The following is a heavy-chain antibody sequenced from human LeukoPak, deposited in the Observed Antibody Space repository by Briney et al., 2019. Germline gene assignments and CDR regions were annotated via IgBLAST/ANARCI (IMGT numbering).Heavy chain of an antibody. CDR1: GFTFSSYS. Sequence: PGGSLRLSCAASGFTFSSYSMNWVRQAPGKGLEWVSYISSSSSTIYYADSVKGRFTISRDNAKNSLYLQMNSLRAEDTAVYYCARRGYPMQWELLQPSDYWGQGTLVTVSS. D-gene: IGHD1-26*01. J-gene: IGHJ4*02. CDR3: ARRGYPMQWELLQPSDY. V-gene: IGHV3-48*04. CDR2: ISSSSSTI.